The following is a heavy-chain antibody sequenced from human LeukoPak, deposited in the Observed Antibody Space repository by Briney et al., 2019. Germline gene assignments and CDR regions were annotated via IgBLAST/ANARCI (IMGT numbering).Heavy chain of an antibody. CDR3: ARPSGYSYGYGIDY. CDR1: GASISSYY. CDR2: IYYSGSI. Sequence: SETLSLTCTVSGASISSYYWSWIRQPPGKGLEWIGDIYYSGSIKYNPSLKSRVTMSVDTSKNQFSLKLSSVTAADTAVYYCARPSGYSYGYGIDYWGQGTLVTVSS. J-gene: IGHJ4*02. V-gene: IGHV4-59*08. D-gene: IGHD5-18*01.